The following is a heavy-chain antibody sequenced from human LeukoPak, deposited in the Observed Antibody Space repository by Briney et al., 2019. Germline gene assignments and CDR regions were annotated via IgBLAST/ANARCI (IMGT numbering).Heavy chain of an antibody. CDR1: GYTFTNFW. D-gene: IGHD5-24*01. CDR3: ARIIRDGYNVLKVFDY. Sequence: GESLKISCQASGYTFTNFWIGWVRQMPGKGLEWIGVIYPGDSDTRYSPSFQGQVTISADKSISTAYLQWSSLKASDTAMYYCARIIRDGYNVLKVFDYWGQGTLVTVSS. J-gene: IGHJ4*02. CDR2: IYPGDSDT. V-gene: IGHV5-51*01.